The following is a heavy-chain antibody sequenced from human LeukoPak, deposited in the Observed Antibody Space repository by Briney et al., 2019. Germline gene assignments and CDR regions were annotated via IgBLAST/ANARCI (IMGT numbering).Heavy chain of an antibody. V-gene: IGHV1-2*02. Sequence: GASVKVSCKASGYTFTGYYMHWVRRAPGQGLEWMGWINPNSGGTNYAQKFQGRVTMTRDTSISTAYMELSRLRSDDTAVYYCAALGDSSGYYPIDYWGQGTLVTVSS. CDR1: GYTFTGYY. D-gene: IGHD3-22*01. CDR2: INPNSGGT. J-gene: IGHJ4*02. CDR3: AALGDSSGYYPIDY.